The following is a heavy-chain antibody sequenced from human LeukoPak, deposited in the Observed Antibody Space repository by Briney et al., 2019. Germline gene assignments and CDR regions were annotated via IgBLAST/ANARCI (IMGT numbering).Heavy chain of an antibody. CDR2: IYSGGGT. CDR3: ARGGQGRYGFDF. Sequence: GGSLRLSCAASGFTFSDYYMSWVRQAPGKGLEWVSVIYSGGGTYYADSVKGRFTISRDNSKNTLYLQMNSLRAEDTAMYYCARGGQGRYGFDFWGQGTMVTVSS. D-gene: IGHD3-10*01. CDR1: GFTFSDYY. V-gene: IGHV3-53*01. J-gene: IGHJ3*01.